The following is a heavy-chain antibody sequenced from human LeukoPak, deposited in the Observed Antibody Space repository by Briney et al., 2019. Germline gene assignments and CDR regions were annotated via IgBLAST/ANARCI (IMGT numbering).Heavy chain of an antibody. CDR1: GFTFSSYA. Sequence: GSLRLSCAASGFTFSSYAMHWVRQAPGKGLEWVAVISYDGSNKYYADSVKGRFTISRDNSKNSLYLQMNSLRAEDTALYYCAKDMRRGSGWAPFDLWGRGTLVTVSS. CDR2: ISYDGSNK. D-gene: IGHD6-19*01. CDR3: AKDMRRGSGWAPFDL. J-gene: IGHJ2*01. V-gene: IGHV3-30-3*01.